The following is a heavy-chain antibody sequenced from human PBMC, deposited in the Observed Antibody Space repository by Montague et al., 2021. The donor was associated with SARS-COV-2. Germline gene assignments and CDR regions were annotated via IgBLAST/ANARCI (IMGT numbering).Heavy chain of an antibody. J-gene: IGHJ4*02. CDR2: XXWDDDK. Sequence: PALMKPTQTLTLTCTFSGFSLSTSGMCVSWIRQPPGKALEWLARXXWDDDKYYSTSLKTRLTISKDTSKNQVVLTMTNMDPVDTATYYCARETGTTVSLDYWGQGTLVTVSS. CDR1: GFSLSTSGMC. CDR3: ARETGTTVSLDY. V-gene: IGHV2-70*11. D-gene: IGHD1-7*01.